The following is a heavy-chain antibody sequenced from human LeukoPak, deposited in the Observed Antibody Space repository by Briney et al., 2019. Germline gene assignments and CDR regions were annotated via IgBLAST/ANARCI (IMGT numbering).Heavy chain of an antibody. V-gene: IGHV3-11*03. D-gene: IGHD6-13*01. Sequence: KPGGSLRLSCAAYGFTFSDYYMSWIRQAPGKGLEWVSYISRGSSYTNYADSVKGRFTISRDNAKNSLYLQMNSLRAEDTAVYYCASARGYSSSWTAEYFQHWGQGTLVTVSS. CDR2: ISRGSSYT. CDR1: GFTFSDYY. J-gene: IGHJ1*01. CDR3: ASARGYSSSWTAEYFQH.